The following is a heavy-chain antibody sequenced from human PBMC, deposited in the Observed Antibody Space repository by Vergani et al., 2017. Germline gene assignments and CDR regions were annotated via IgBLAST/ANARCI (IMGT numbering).Heavy chain of an antibody. CDR2: IKQDGSEK. Sequence: EVQLVESGGGLVQPGGSLRLSCAASGFTFSSYWMSWVRQAPGKGLEWVANIKQDGSEKYYVDSVKGRFTISRDNAKNSLYLQMNSLRAEDTAVYYCARAVEAGTPGAWYWGQGTLVTVSS. D-gene: IGHD6-19*01. CDR3: ARAVEAGTPGAWY. CDR1: GFTFSSYW. J-gene: IGHJ4*02. V-gene: IGHV3-7*01.